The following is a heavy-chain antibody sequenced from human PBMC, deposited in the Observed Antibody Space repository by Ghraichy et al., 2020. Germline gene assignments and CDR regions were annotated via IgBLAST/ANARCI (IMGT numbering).Heavy chain of an antibody. CDR1: GGSFSGYY. CDR3: ARSSGWSRGAFDI. CDR2: INHSGST. J-gene: IGHJ3*02. D-gene: IGHD6-19*01. Sequence: SETLSLTCAVYGGSFSGYYWSWIRQPPGKGLEWIGEINHSGSTNYNPSLKSRVTISVDTSKNQFSLKLSSVTAADTAVYYCARSSGWSRGAFDIWGQGTMVTVSS. V-gene: IGHV4-34*01.